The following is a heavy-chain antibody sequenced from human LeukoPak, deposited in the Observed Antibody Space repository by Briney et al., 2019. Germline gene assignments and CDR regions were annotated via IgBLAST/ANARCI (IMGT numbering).Heavy chain of an antibody. V-gene: IGHV4-39*07. CDR3: ARVRSLRGYAFDI. CDR1: GASISTSRDY. D-gene: IGHD6-6*01. Sequence: SETLSLTCTVSGASISTSRDYWGWIRQPPGKGLEWIGSIYYIGDTYYNPSLKSRVTISVDTSKNQFSLKLSSVTAADTAVYYCARVRSLRGYAFDIWGQGTMVTVSS. CDR2: IYYIGDT. J-gene: IGHJ3*02.